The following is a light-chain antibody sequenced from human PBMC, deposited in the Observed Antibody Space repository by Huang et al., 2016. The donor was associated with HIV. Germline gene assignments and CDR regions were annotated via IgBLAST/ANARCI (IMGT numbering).Light chain of an antibody. V-gene: IGKV1-5*03. CDR2: KAS. CDR1: QSISRW. Sequence: DIQLTQSPSILSASVGDRVTITCRASQSISRWLACYQQKPGKAPKLLIYKASSLQSGVASRFSGSGAGTEFTLTSRSLQPDDFATYYCQQYNSYSYTVGQGTKLEIK. J-gene: IGKJ2*01. CDR3: QQYNSYSYT.